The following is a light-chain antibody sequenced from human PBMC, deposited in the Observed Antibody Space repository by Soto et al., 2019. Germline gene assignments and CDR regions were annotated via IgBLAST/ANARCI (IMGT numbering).Light chain of an antibody. CDR2: DAS. Sequence: EIVLTQSPGTLSLSPWERATLSCRASQSVSSSYLAWYQQKPGQAPRLLIYDASNRAAGIPARFSGSGSGTDFTLTISSLEPEDFAIYYCQQRQYWPPITFGQGTRLEIK. J-gene: IGKJ5*01. CDR1: QSVSSSY. CDR3: QQRQYWPPIT. V-gene: IGKV3-11*01.